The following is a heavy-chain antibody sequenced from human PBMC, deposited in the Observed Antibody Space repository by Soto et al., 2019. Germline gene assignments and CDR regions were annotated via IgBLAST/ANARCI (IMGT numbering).Heavy chain of an antibody. J-gene: IGHJ5*02. CDR2: IIPIFGTA. CDR3: ARGITYDTGNWFDP. D-gene: IGHD3-9*01. V-gene: IGHV1-69*05. Sequence: ASVKFSCKASGGTCSSYAIIWLRQARGQGLEWMGGIIPIFGTASYAQKLQGRVTMTTDTSTSTAYMELRSLRSDDTAVYYCARGITYDTGNWFDPCGQGTLVTVSS. CDR1: GGTCSSYA.